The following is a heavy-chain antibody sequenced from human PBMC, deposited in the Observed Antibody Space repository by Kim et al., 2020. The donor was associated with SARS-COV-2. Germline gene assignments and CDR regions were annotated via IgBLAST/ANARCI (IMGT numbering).Heavy chain of an antibody. CDR1: GYTFTSYA. D-gene: IGHD3-3*01. J-gene: IGHJ6*02. Sequence: ASVKVSCKASGYTFTSYAMHWVRQAPGQRLEWMGWINAGNGNTKYSQKFQGRVTITRDTSASTAYMELSSLRSEDTAVYYCARGYDFWSGYSPDYYYYYGMDVWGQGTTVTVSS. CDR2: INAGNGNT. V-gene: IGHV1-3*01. CDR3: ARGYDFWSGYSPDYYYYYGMDV.